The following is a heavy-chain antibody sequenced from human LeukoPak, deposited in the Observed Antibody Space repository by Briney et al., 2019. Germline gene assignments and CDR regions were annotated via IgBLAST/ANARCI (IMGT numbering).Heavy chain of an antibody. CDR2: ISGSGGST. V-gene: IGHV3-23*01. CDR3: AKDRGFGEFLGYDP. J-gene: IGHJ5*02. CDR1: GFTFSSYA. Sequence: GASLRLSCAASGFTFSSYAMSWVRQAPGKGLEWVSAISGSGGSTYYADSVKGRFTISRDNSENTLYLQMNSLRAEDTAVYYCAKDRGFGEFLGYDPWGQGTLVTVSS. D-gene: IGHD3-10*01.